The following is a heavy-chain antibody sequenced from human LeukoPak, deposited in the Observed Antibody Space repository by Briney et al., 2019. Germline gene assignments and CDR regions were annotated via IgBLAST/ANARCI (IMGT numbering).Heavy chain of an antibody. CDR3: TTGASKYSSGKDY. CDR2: IKSKTDGGTT. Sequence: GGSLRLSCAASGFTFSNAWMSWVRQTPGKGLEWVGRIKSKTDGGTTDYAAPVKGRFTISRDDSKNTLYLQMNSLKTEDTAVYYCTTGASKYSSGKDYWGQGTLVTVSS. CDR1: GFTFSNAW. J-gene: IGHJ4*02. D-gene: IGHD6-19*01. V-gene: IGHV3-15*01.